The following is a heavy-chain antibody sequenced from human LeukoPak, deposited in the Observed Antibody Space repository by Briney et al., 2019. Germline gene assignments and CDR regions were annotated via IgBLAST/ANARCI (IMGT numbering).Heavy chain of an antibody. J-gene: IGHJ4*02. CDR3: AREGEGIDYYDSSGPLDY. CDR1: GYTFTSYA. CDR2: INAGNGNT. V-gene: IGHV1-3*01. D-gene: IGHD3-22*01. Sequence: GESLKISCKGSGYTFTSYAMHWVRQAPVQRLEWMGWINAGNGNTKYSQKFQGRVTITRDTSASTAYMELSSLRSEDTAVYYCAREGEGIDYYDSSGPLDYWGQGTLVTVSS.